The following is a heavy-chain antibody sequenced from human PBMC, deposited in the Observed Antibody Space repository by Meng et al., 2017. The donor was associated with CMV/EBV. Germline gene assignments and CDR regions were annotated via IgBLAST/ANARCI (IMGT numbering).Heavy chain of an antibody. Sequence: QLKLVQSGDKMKKPGASVKVSCTTSGFTFSDYYIHWVRQAPGQGLEWMGWVNSNNDATNYARKFQGRVSMIRDTSISTAHMELSRLMSDDTAVYYCVRSSGWSLFDYWGQGTLVTVFS. CDR1: GFTFSDYY. D-gene: IGHD6-19*01. J-gene: IGHJ4*02. CDR2: VNSNNDAT. V-gene: IGHV1-2*02. CDR3: VRSSGWSLFDY.